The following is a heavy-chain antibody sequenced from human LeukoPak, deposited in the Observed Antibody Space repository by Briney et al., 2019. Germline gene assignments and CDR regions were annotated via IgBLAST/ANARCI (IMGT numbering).Heavy chain of an antibody. V-gene: IGHV3-30*02. J-gene: IGHJ4*02. CDR3: AKARPIFGVVQDY. CDR1: GFTFSSYG. CDR2: IRYDGSNK. Sequence: PGGSLRLSCAASGFTFSSYGMHWVRQAPGKGLEWVAFIRYDGSNKYYADSVKGRFTISRDNSKNTLYLQMNSLRAEDTAVYYCAKARPIFGVVQDYWGQGTLVTVSS. D-gene: IGHD3-3*01.